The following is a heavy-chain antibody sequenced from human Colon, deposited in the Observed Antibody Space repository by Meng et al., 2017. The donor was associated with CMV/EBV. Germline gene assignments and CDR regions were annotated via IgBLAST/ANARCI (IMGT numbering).Heavy chain of an antibody. Sequence: SETLSLTCGLSGGSLRNYYWSWIRQSPGKGLEWIGVINDFGSINYNPSVRSRVTISVDKSKNQFSLKLISVTAADTAVYYCARGGGFIHGLLASFDNWGQGTLVTVSS. CDR1: GGSLRNYY. D-gene: IGHD3-16*02. CDR2: INDFGSI. V-gene: IGHV4-34*01. CDR3: ARGGGFIHGLLASFDN. J-gene: IGHJ4*02.